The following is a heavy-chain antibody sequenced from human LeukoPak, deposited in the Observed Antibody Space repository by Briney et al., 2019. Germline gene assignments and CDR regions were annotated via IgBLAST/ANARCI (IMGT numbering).Heavy chain of an antibody. J-gene: IGHJ3*02. CDR1: EFTFSTYG. V-gene: IGHV3-23*01. D-gene: IGHD4-17*01. Sequence: QAGGSLRLSCAASEFTFSTYGMSWVRQAPGRGLEWVSSISGSGGSTQYADSVQGRFAISRDNSKNVLYLQMNSLRAEDTAVYFCARDPNGDYIGTFDMWGRGTMVSVSS. CDR2: ISGSGGST. CDR3: ARDPNGDYIGTFDM.